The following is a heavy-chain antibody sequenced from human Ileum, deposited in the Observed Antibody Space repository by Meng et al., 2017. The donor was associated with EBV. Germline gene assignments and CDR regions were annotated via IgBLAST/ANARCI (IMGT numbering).Heavy chain of an antibody. V-gene: IGHV1-69*01. Sequence: HVQLVQSGAEVKKPGSSVKVSCKASGGTFSTYAISWVRQAPGQGLEWMGGIIPIFAAPIYARKFQGRVTITADESTSTVYMELTSLTSEDTAVYFCARYFSDGSGFYNVDYWGQGTLVTVSS. CDR1: GGTFSTYA. CDR2: IIPIFAAP. CDR3: ARYFSDGSGFYNVDY. D-gene: IGHD3-22*01. J-gene: IGHJ4*02.